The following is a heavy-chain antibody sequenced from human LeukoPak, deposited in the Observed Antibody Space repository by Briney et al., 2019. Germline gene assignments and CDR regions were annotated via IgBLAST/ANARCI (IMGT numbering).Heavy chain of an antibody. CDR3: AREAYDRQDYYYYGMDV. V-gene: IGHV4-59*01. D-gene: IGHD3-9*01. J-gene: IGHJ6*02. Sequence: KTSETLSLTCAVYGGSFSGYYWSWIRQPPGKGLEWIGYIYYSGSTNYNPSLKSRVTISVDTSKNQFSLKLSSVTAADTAVYYCAREAYDRQDYYYYGMDVWGQGTTVTVSS. CDR2: IYYSGST. CDR1: GGSFSGYY.